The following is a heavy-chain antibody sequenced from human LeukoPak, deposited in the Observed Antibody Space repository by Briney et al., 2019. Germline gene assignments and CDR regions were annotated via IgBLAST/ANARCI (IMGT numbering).Heavy chain of an antibody. CDR2: ISAYNGNT. Sequence: ASVKVSCKASGYTFTSYGISWVRQAAGQGLEWMGWISAYNGNTNYAQKLQGRVTMTTDTSTSTAYMELRSLRSDDTAVYYCARTHDITPYSSAVRWGQGTLVTVSS. CDR3: ARTHDITPYSSAVR. D-gene: IGHD6-25*01. V-gene: IGHV1-18*01. J-gene: IGHJ4*02. CDR1: GYTFTSYG.